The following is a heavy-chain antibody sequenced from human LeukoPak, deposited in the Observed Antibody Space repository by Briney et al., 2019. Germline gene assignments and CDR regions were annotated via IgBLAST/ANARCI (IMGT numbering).Heavy chain of an antibody. CDR3: ARGGDYGDVTDY. CDR1: GFTFSDYY. D-gene: IGHD4-17*01. Sequence: GGSLRLSCAASGFTFSDYYMSWIRQAPGKGLEWVSYISSSSSDRNYADSVKGRFTISRDNAKNSLYLQMNSLRAEDTAVYYCARGGDYGDVTDYWGQGTLVTVSS. J-gene: IGHJ4*02. V-gene: IGHV3-11*05. CDR2: ISSSSSDR.